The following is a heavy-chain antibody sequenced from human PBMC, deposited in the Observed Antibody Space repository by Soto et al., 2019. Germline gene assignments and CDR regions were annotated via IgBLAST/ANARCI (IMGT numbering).Heavy chain of an antibody. CDR2: TSYDGSNR. V-gene: IGHV3-30*04. D-gene: IGHD5-18*01. CDR1: GFTFGSIA. J-gene: IGHJ4*02. CDR3: AREKGLRLDY. Sequence: QVQLVESGGGAVQPGRSLRLSCIASGFTFGSIAMHWVRQAPGRGLEWVALTSYDGSNRYYADSVQGRFTISRDNSRNLLFLQMNSLRVEDTAVYYCAREKGLRLDYWGQGTLVTVSS.